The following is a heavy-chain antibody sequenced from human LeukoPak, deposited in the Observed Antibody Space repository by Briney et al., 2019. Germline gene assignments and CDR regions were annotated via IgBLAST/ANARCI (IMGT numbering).Heavy chain of an antibody. CDR1: GYSFSDSG. Sequence: ASVKVSCKAAGYSFSDSGINWVRQAPGQGLEWMGWISAYSGNTYFAQKFQGRVTLTTDTSTSTGYMELRTLRSDDTAVYYCARGENPLDAFDIWGQGTMVTVSS. J-gene: IGHJ3*02. CDR2: ISAYSGNT. CDR3: ARGENPLDAFDI. V-gene: IGHV1-18*01.